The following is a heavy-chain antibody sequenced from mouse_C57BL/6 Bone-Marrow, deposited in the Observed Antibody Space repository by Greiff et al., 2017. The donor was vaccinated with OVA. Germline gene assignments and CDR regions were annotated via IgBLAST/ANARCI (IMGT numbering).Heavy chain of an antibody. Sequence: VKLVESGPGLVQPSQSLSITCTVSGFSLTSYGVHWVRQPPGKGLEWLGVIWSGGSTDYNAAFISRLSISKDNSKSQVFFKMNSLQADDTAIYYCAKYYGSSYNYAMDYWGQGTSVTVSS. CDR1: GFSLTSYG. CDR3: AKYYGSSYNYAMDY. D-gene: IGHD1-1*01. J-gene: IGHJ4*01. V-gene: IGHV2-4*01. CDR2: IWSGGST.